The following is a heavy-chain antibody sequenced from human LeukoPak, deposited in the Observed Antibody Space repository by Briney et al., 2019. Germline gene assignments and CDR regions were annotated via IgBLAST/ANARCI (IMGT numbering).Heavy chain of an antibody. V-gene: IGHV4-34*01. Sequence: SETLSLTCTVYGGSLSGHYWSWIRQSPGKGLEWIGDIHHDGRTKYSPSLRSRVTIVLDTSKNEFSLRLTRVTAADTAMYFCAREPELQDYGDTVNAYDLWGQGTMAIVSS. D-gene: IGHD4-17*01. J-gene: IGHJ3*01. CDR3: AREPELQDYGDTVNAYDL. CDR2: IHHDGRT. CDR1: GGSLSGHY.